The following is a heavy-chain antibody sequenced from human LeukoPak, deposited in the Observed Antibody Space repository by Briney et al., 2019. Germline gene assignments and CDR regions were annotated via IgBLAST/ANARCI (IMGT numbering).Heavy chain of an antibody. D-gene: IGHD3-10*01. CDR1: RFTFSSYA. J-gene: IGHJ4*02. CDR3: AKESGGYYEVNFDY. V-gene: IGHV3-23*01. Sequence: GGSLRLSCAASRFTFSSYAMSWVRQAPGKGLEWVSAISGSGGSTYYADSVKGRFTIPRDNSKNTLYLQMNSLRAEDTAVYYCAKESGGYYEVNFDYWGQGTLVTVSS. CDR2: ISGSGGST.